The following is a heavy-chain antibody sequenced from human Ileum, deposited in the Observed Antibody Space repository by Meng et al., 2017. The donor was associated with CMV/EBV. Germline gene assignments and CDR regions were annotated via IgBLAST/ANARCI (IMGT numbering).Heavy chain of an antibody. D-gene: IGHD2-15*01. CDR1: YA. J-gene: IGHJ4*02. Sequence: YALSCGSQAHGTALGWVSGHSASGSYTFYVDSVRGRLTISEDASKDTLYLQVNSLRAEDTAIYYCAQAGPLCSGTGCYYTDVFYLDSWGQGALVTVSS. V-gene: IGHV3-23*02. CDR2: HSASGSYT. CDR3: AQAGPLCSGTGCYYTDVFYLDS.